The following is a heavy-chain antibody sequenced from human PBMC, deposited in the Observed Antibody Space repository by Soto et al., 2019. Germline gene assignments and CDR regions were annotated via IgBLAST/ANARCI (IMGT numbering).Heavy chain of an antibody. J-gene: IGHJ4*02. CDR1: GFTFSNAW. CDR2: IKSKTDGGTT. Sequence: GGSLRLSCAASGFTFSNAWMSWVRQAPGKGLEWVGRIKSKTDGGTTDYAAPVKGRFTISRDDSKNTLYLQMNSLKTEDTAVYYCTTDRPSWLVFNQFDYWGQGTLVTVSS. CDR3: TTDRPSWLVFNQFDY. V-gene: IGHV3-15*01. D-gene: IGHD6-19*01.